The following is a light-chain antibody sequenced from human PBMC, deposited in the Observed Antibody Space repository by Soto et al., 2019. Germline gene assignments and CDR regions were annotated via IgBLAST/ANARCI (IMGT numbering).Light chain of an antibody. CDR3: QQTYITPQT. CDR2: ETS. CDR1: QSITTY. Sequence: DVQMTQSPSSLSASVGDRVTITCRASQSITTYLNWYQHRPGKPPKLLIYETSTLHSGVSSRFSGSGSGTDFTLTISSLLPEDFATYYCQQTYITPQTFGQGTKLEIK. V-gene: IGKV1-39*01. J-gene: IGKJ2*01.